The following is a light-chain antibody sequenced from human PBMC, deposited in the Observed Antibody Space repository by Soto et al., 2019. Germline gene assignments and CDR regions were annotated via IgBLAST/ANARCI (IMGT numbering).Light chain of an antibody. J-gene: IGKJ4*01. CDR2: KVS. V-gene: IGKV2-30*01. CDR3: RQGTHLFRP. Sequence: DVVMTQSPLSLPVTLGQPASISCRSSQSLVYSDGNTYLNWFQQRPGQSPRRLIYKVSNRDSGVPERFSGSGSGTECTLNISRVEAEEVGVYYCRQGTHLFRPFGGGTKVEIK. CDR1: QSLVYSDGNTY.